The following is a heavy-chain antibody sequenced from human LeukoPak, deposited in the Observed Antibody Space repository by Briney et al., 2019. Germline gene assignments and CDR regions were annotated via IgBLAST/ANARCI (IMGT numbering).Heavy chain of an antibody. V-gene: IGHV1-46*01. CDR2: INPRGGST. J-gene: IGHJ3*02. D-gene: IGHD3-10*01. CDR1: GYTFTSHY. Sequence: ASVKVSCKASGYTFTSHYMQWVRQAPGQGLEWMGIINPRGGSTSYAQKFQGRVTMTRDTSTSTVYMELSSLRSEDTAVYYCARVSGSGTYYTAFDIWGRGTMVTVSS. CDR3: ARVSGSGTYYTAFDI.